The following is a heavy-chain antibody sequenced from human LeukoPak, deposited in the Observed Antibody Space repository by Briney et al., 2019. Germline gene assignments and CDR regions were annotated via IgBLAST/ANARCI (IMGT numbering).Heavy chain of an antibody. J-gene: IGHJ4*02. Sequence: SETLSLTCTVSGGSISSSSYYWGWIRQPPGKGLEWIGSIYYSGSTYYNPSLKSRVTISVDTSKNQFSLKLSSVTAADTAVYYCARRNNWNGDYFDYWGQGTLVTVSS. CDR3: ARRNNWNGDYFDY. D-gene: IGHD1-1*01. CDR1: GGSISSSSYY. V-gene: IGHV4-39*01. CDR2: IYYSGST.